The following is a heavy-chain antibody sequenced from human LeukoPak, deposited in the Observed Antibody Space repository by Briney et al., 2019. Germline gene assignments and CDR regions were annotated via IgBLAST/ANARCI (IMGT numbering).Heavy chain of an antibody. CDR2: IYYSGST. J-gene: IGHJ3*02. CDR3: ATEQVLYSSSWYNPGAHGAFDI. D-gene: IGHD6-13*01. CDR1: GGSISSSSYY. V-gene: IGHV4-39*07. Sequence: SETLSLTCTVSGGSISSSSYYWGWIRQPPGKGLEWIGSIYYSGSTYYNPSLKSRVTISVDTSKNQFSLKLSSVTAADTAVYYCATEQVLYSSSWYNPGAHGAFDIWGQGTMVTVSS.